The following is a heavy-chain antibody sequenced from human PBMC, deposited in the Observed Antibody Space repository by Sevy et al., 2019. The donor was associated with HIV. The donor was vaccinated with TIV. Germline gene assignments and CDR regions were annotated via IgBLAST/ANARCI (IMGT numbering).Heavy chain of an antibody. J-gene: IGHJ4*02. CDR2: ISATGGNT. D-gene: IGHD2-21*02. CDR3: AKTLQKLPFHPHYFDY. V-gene: IGHV3-23*01. Sequence: GGSLRLSCAASGFTLTSYTMNWVRQAPGKGLEWVASISATGGNTYYADSVKGRFTISRDVSKGTLYLKMNSLTAEDTAIFYCAKTLQKLPFHPHYFDYWGQGTLVTVSS. CDR1: GFTLTSYT.